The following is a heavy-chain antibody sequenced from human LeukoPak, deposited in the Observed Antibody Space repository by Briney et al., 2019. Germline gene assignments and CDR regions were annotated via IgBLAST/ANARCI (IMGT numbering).Heavy chain of an antibody. CDR1: GYTFTGYY. D-gene: IGHD2-2*01. CDR2: INPNSGGT. J-gene: IGHJ4*02. Sequence: GASVKVSCKASGYTFTGYYMHWVRQAPGQGLEWMGWINPNSGGTNYAQKFQGWVTMTRDTSISTAYTELSRLRSDDTAVYYCATGGRVVVPAAKLPPFSYWGQGTLVTVSS. V-gene: IGHV1-2*04. CDR3: ATGGRVVVPAAKLPPFSY.